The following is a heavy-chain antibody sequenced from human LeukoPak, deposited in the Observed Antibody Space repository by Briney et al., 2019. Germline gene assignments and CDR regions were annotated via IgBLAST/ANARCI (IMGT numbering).Heavy chain of an antibody. J-gene: IGHJ4*02. V-gene: IGHV1-69*13. Sequence: SVKVSCKASGGTFSSYAISWVRQAPGQGLEWMGGIIPTFGTANYAQKFQGRVTITADESTSTAYMELSSLRSEDTAVYYCAIRTNRIAEIDYWGQGTLVTVSS. D-gene: IGHD6-13*01. CDR1: GGTFSSYA. CDR2: IIPTFGTA. CDR3: AIRTNRIAEIDY.